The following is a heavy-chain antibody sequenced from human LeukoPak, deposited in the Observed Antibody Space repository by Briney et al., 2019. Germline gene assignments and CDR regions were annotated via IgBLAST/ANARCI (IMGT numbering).Heavy chain of an antibody. CDR1: YGSVSSGSYY. Sequence: PETLSLTCTVSYGSVSSGSYYWTWIRQPPGKGLEWIGYMYYSGSTNYNPSLKSRVTISVDTSKNQFSLKLSSVTAADTAVYYCARAGCGSQQPYLADYWGQGTLVTVS. J-gene: IGHJ4*02. CDR2: MYYSGST. CDR3: ARAGCGSQQPYLADY. D-gene: IGHD6-13*01. V-gene: IGHV4-61*01.